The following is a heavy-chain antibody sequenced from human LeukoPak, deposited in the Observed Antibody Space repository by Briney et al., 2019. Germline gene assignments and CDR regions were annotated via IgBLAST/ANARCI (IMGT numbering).Heavy chain of an antibody. V-gene: IGHV1-18*04. CDR1: GYTFTGYY. J-gene: IGHJ4*02. D-gene: IGHD5-24*01. CDR2: ISAYNGNT. Sequence: GASVKVSCKASGYTFTGYYMHWVRQAPGQGLEWMGWISAYNGNTNYAQKLQGRVTMTTDTSTSTAYMELRSLRSDDTAVYYCARVGRNGYNPMRGEFDYWGQGTLVTVSS. CDR3: ARVGRNGYNPMRGEFDY.